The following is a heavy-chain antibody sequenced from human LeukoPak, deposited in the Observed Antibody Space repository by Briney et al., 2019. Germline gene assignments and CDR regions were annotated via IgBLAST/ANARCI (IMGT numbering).Heavy chain of an antibody. CDR3: ARGVWDIVVVSASRAYYYYMDV. J-gene: IGHJ6*03. D-gene: IGHD2-2*01. CDR2: TYYRSKWHT. Sequence: SQTLSLTCAISGDSVSTNSAAWNWIRQSPSRGLEWLGRTYYRSKWHTDYAVSVKSRITFKPDTSKNQFSLQLRSVTPEDTAVYYCARGVWDIVVVSASRAYYYYMDVWGKGTTVTVS. CDR1: GDSVSTNSAA. V-gene: IGHV6-1*01.